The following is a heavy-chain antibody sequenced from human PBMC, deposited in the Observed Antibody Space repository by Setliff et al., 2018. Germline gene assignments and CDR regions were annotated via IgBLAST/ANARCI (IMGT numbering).Heavy chain of an antibody. CDR3: SKLVRYCTTTACQGASGAEF. V-gene: IGHV1-18*01. D-gene: IGHD2-8*01. CDR1: GYTFTSYG. Sequence: ASVKVSCKASGYTFTSYGISWVRQAPGQGLEWMGWISAYTGNTKFAQKFQGRVTMTTDTSTSTAYLELRSLTSDDTAVYYCSKLVRYCTTTACQGASGAEFWGQGTLVTVPS. CDR2: ISAYTGNT. J-gene: IGHJ4*02.